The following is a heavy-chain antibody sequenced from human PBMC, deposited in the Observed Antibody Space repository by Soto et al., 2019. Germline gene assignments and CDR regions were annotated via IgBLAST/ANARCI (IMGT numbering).Heavy chain of an antibody. J-gene: IGHJ4*02. V-gene: IGHV1-2*04. Sequence: ASVKVSCKASGYTFTGYYMHWVRQAPGQGLEWMGWINPNSGGTNYAQKFQGWVTMTRDTSISTAYMELSRLRSDDTAVYYCARDVGQWELRPNGYFDYWGQGTLVTVSS. CDR2: INPNSGGT. D-gene: IGHD1-26*01. CDR3: ARDVGQWELRPNGYFDY. CDR1: GYTFTGYY.